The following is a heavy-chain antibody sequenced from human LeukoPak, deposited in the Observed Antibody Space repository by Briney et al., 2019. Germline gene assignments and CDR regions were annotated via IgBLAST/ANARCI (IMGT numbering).Heavy chain of an antibody. CDR2: ISGNNGNT. D-gene: IGHD6-13*01. CDR1: GYTFTRYG. J-gene: IGHJ4*02. V-gene: IGHV1-18*01. Sequence: GASVTVSCKASGYTFTRYGISWVRQAPGQGLEWMGWISGNNGNTNYAQKLQGRVTMTTDTSTSTAYMELRSLRSDDTAVFYCARGRAAGTFWLDYWGQGTLVTVSS. CDR3: ARGRAAGTFWLDY.